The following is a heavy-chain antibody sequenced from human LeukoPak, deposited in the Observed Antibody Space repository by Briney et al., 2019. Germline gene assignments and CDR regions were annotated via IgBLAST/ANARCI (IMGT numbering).Heavy chain of an antibody. CDR2: IYYSGST. D-gene: IGHD5-18*01. J-gene: IGHJ4*02. Sequence: SETLSLTCTVSGGSISSGDYYWSWICQPPGKGLEWIGYIYYSGSTYYNPSLKSRVTISVDTSKNQFSLKLSSVTAADTTVYYCARAKGIQLWAYFDYWGQGTLVTVSS. V-gene: IGHV4-30-4*01. CDR1: GGSISSGDYY. CDR3: ARAKGIQLWAYFDY.